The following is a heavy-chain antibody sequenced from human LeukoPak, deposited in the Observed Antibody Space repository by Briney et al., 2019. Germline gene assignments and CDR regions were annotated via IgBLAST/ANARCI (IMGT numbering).Heavy chain of an antibody. CDR1: GFTFSSFW. J-gene: IGHJ4*02. CDR2: INSDGGST. CDR3: ARGPIGGGIDY. Sequence: GGSLRLSCAASGFTFSSFWMHWVRQAPGKGLVWVSRINSDGGSTTFADSVKGRFTISRDNARNTLYLQMDSLRAEDTAVYYCARGPIGGGIDYWGQGTLVTVSS. D-gene: IGHD3-16*01. V-gene: IGHV3-74*01.